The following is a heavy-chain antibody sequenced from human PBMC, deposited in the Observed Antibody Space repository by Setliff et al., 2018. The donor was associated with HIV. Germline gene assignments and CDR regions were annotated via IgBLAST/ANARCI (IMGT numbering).Heavy chain of an antibody. J-gene: IGHJ4*02. Sequence: SETLSLTCTVSGGSISSGGYYWSWIRQHPGKGLEWIGNIHYSGNTYNNPSLNSRISISVDISKNKFSLKLSSLTAADTAGYYCARGGLGVVTSFDFWGPGTLVTVSS. D-gene: IGHD3-3*01. V-gene: IGHV4-31*03. CDR1: GGSISSGGYY. CDR3: ARGGLGVVTSFDF. CDR2: IHYSGNT.